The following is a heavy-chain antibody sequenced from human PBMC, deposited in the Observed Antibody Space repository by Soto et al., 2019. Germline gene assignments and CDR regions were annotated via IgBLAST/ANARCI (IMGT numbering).Heavy chain of an antibody. Sequence: QLQLQESGSGLVKPSQTLSLTCAVSGGSISSGGYSWSWIRQPPGKGLEWIGYIYHSGSTYYNPSLKSRVTISVDRSKNQFSLKLSSVTAADTAVYYCARADNWNYSDAFDIWGQGTMVTVSS. D-gene: IGHD1-7*01. V-gene: IGHV4-30-2*01. CDR2: IYHSGST. J-gene: IGHJ3*02. CDR3: ARADNWNYSDAFDI. CDR1: GGSISSGGYS.